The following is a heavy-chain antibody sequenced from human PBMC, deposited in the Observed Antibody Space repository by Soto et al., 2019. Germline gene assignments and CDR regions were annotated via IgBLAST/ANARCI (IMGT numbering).Heavy chain of an antibody. CDR3: ARDGSVDGRYYYYGMDV. Sequence: PGGSLRLSCAASGFTFSSYAMHWVRQAPGKGLEWVAVISYDGSNKYYADSVKGRFTISRDNSKNTLYLQMNSLRAEDTAVYYCARDGSVDGRYYYYGMDVWGQGTTVTVSS. J-gene: IGHJ6*02. CDR2: ISYDGSNK. CDR1: GFTFSSYA. V-gene: IGHV3-30-3*01. D-gene: IGHD6-19*01.